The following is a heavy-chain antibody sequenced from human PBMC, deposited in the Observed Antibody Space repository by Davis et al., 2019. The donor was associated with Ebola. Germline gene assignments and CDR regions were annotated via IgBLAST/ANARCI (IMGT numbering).Heavy chain of an antibody. CDR1: GFTFSDYY. J-gene: IGHJ4*02. Sequence: GESLKISCAASGFTFSDYYMSWIRQAPGKGLEWVSSISSSSRYIYYADSVKGRFTISRDNAKNSLYLQMNSLRAEDTAVYYCATLPPAGTIFGVVIDDYWGQGTLVTVSS. CDR3: ATLPPAGTIFGVVIDDY. D-gene: IGHD3-3*01. V-gene: IGHV3-11*06. CDR2: ISSSSRYI.